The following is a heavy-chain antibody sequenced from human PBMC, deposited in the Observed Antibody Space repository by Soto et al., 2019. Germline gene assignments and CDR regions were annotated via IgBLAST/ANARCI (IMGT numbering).Heavy chain of an antibody. D-gene: IGHD5-12*01. V-gene: IGHV1-69*13. CDR2: IIPIFGTA. CDR3: ARRPTIVATREIPFFDY. Sequence: SVKVSCKASGGTFSSYAISWVRQAPGQGLEWMGGIIPIFGTANYAQKFQGRVTITADESTSTAYMELSSLRSEDTAVYYCARRPTIVATREIPFFDYRGQGTLVTGSS. CDR1: GGTFSSYA. J-gene: IGHJ4*02.